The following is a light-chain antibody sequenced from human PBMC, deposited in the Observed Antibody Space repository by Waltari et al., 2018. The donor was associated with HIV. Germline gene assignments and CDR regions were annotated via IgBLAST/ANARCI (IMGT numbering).Light chain of an antibody. CDR2: GAS. Sequence: EIVLTQSPGTLSLSPGDRATLSCRASQSVSSSYLAWYQQKSGQAPRLVIYGASSRAAGIQDRFSGSGSGTDFTLTINSLEPEDFAVYYCQQYGTSPWTFGQGTKVEIK. V-gene: IGKV3-20*01. CDR1: QSVSSSY. J-gene: IGKJ1*01. CDR3: QQYGTSPWT.